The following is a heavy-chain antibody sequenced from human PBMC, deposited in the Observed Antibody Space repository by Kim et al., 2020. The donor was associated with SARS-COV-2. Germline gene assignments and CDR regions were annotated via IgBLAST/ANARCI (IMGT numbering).Heavy chain of an antibody. CDR2: ISSSSSYI. Sequence: GGSLRLSCAASGFTFSSYSMNWVRQAPGKGLEWVSSISSSSSYIYYADSVKGRFTISRDNAKNSLYLQMNSLRAEDTAVYYCARWDSSSSSHYYGMDVWGQGTTVTVSS. V-gene: IGHV3-21*01. D-gene: IGHD6-6*01. CDR3: ARWDSSSSSHYYGMDV. CDR1: GFTFSSYS. J-gene: IGHJ6*02.